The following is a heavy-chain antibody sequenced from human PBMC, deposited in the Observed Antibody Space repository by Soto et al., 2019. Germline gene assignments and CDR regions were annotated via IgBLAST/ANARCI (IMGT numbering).Heavy chain of an antibody. J-gene: IGHJ4*02. CDR1: GYTLTSYG. Sequence: ASVKVSCKASGYTLTSYGISWVRQAPGQGLEWMGWISTYNSDTKYAHKFQDRVTMTTDTSTSTAYMELRSLRSDDTAVYYCAREYCSGGSRYGGDYWGQGPLVTVSS. D-gene: IGHD2-15*01. CDR3: AREYCSGGSRYGGDY. V-gene: IGHV1-18*01. CDR2: ISTYNSDT.